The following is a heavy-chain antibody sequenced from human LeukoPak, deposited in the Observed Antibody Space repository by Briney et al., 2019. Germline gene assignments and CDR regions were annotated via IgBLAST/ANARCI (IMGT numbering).Heavy chain of an antibody. CDR1: GLTLNRDW. Sequence: GGSLRLSCEASGLTLNRDWTAWVRQAPGKGLVWVSRINTDGSSTSYADSVKGRFTISRDNSKNTLYLQMNSLRAEDTAVYYCAKRSAAQDYWGQGTLVTVSS. CDR3: AKRSAAQDY. CDR2: INTDGSST. J-gene: IGHJ4*02. D-gene: IGHD6-13*01. V-gene: IGHV3-74*01.